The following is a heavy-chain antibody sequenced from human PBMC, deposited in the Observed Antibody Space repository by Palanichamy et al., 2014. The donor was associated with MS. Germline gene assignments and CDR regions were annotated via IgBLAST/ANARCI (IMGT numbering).Heavy chain of an antibody. V-gene: IGHV4-4*02. D-gene: IGHD3-22*01. CDR3: ARVQGAWYYYDTSGYSFDY. CDR1: GDSIGSGNW. Sequence: QVHLQESGPGLVKPSGTLSLTCAISGDSIGSGNWWSWVRQAPGKGLEWIGEVYYSGTTNYNPSLTSRVTISVEKSKTHFSLKLSSVTAADTAVYYCARVQGAWYYYDTSGYSFDYWGQGILVTVSP. J-gene: IGHJ4*02. CDR2: VYYSGTT.